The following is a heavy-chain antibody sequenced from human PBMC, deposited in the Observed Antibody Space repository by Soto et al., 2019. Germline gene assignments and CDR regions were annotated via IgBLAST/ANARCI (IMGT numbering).Heavy chain of an antibody. CDR2: ISGSGGST. CDR1: GFTFSSYA. J-gene: IGHJ6*02. V-gene: IGHV3-23*01. CDR3: AKGIDIVVVPAAMRDYYYYYGLDV. Sequence: EVQLLESGGGLVQPGGSLRLSCAASGFTFSSYAMSWVRQAPGKGLEWVSAISGSGGSTYYADSVKGRFTISRDNSKNTLYLQMNSLRDEDTAVYYCAKGIDIVVVPAAMRDYYYYYGLDVWGQGTTVTVSS. D-gene: IGHD2-2*01.